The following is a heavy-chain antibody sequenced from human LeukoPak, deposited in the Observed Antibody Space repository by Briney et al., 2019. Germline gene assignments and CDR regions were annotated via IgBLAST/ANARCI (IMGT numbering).Heavy chain of an antibody. D-gene: IGHD3-22*01. Sequence: GGSLRLSCAASGFTFSSYAMSWVRQAPGKGLEWVSAISGSSIYIYYADSVKGRFTISRDNAKNSLYLQMNSLRAEDTAVYYCARDPPYYDSSGYYYDYWGQGTLVTVSS. CDR2: ISGSSIYI. J-gene: IGHJ4*02. CDR1: GFTFSSYA. V-gene: IGHV3-21*01. CDR3: ARDPPYYDSSGYYYDY.